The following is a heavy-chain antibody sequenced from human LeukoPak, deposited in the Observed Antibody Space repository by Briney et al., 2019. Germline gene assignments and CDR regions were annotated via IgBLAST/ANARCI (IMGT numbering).Heavy chain of an antibody. CDR1: GYSFTSYW. CDR3: AITGGLQSAHDAFDI. Sequence: GESLKISCKGSGYSFTSYWIGWVRQMPGKGLEWMGIIYPADSDTNYSPSFQGQVTISADKSVSTAYLQWSSLKASDSAMYYCAITGGLQSAHDAFDIWGQGTLVIVSS. D-gene: IGHD4-11*01. J-gene: IGHJ3*02. V-gene: IGHV5-51*01. CDR2: IYPADSDT.